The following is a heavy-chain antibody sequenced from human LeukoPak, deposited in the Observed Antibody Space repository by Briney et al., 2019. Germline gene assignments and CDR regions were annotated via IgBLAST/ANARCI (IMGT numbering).Heavy chain of an antibody. J-gene: IGHJ6*04. CDR1: GFTFSTYW. Sequence: GGSLRLSCAGSGFTFSTYWMSWVRQVPGKGLEWMANINEDGSEKNYVDSVKGRFTISRDNAKNSLYLQMNSLRAEDTAVYYCAEPGITMIGGVWGKGTTVTISS. CDR3: AEPGITMIGGV. CDR2: INEDGSEK. V-gene: IGHV3-7*01. D-gene: IGHD3-10*02.